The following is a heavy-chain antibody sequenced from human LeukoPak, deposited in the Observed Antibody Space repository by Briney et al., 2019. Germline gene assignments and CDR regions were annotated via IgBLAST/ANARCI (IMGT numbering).Heavy chain of an antibody. Sequence: PGGSLRLSCTASGFIVSDNCMSWVRQAPGKGLEWVSLIYSLGDTYYADSVKGRFTISRDNSKNTVYLQMNSLRAEDTAVYYCARSGTTAMGRGDYWGQGTLVTVSS. CDR3: ARSGTTAMGRGDY. V-gene: IGHV3-66*01. CDR1: GFIVSDNC. CDR2: IYSLGDT. D-gene: IGHD5-18*01. J-gene: IGHJ4*02.